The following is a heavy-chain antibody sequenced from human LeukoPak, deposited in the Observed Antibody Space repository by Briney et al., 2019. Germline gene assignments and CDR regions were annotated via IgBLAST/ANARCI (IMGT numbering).Heavy chain of an antibody. Sequence: KTSETLSLTCTVSGGSISSYYWSWIRQPPGKGLEWIGYIYYSGSTNYNPSLKSRVTISVDTSKNQFSLKLSSVTAADTAVYYCASQIQLYDAFDIWGQGTMVTVSS. CDR3: ASQIQLYDAFDI. J-gene: IGHJ3*02. CDR1: GGSISSYY. D-gene: IGHD5-18*01. CDR2: IYYSGST. V-gene: IGHV4-59*08.